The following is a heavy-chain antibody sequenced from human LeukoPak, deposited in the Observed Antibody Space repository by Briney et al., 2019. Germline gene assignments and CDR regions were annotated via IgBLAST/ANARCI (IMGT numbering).Heavy chain of an antibody. V-gene: IGHV3-11*01. D-gene: IGHD6-13*01. Sequence: GGSLRLSCAASGFIFSDYYMSWIGPAPGPGRELVSYFSSSGSTLYYADSVKGRFTISRDNAKNSLYLQMNSLTPEDTAVYYCAREWWSHSSSWYWFDPWGQGTLVTVSS. CDR1: GFIFSDYY. J-gene: IGHJ5*02. CDR2: FSSSGSTL. CDR3: AREWWSHSSSWYWFDP.